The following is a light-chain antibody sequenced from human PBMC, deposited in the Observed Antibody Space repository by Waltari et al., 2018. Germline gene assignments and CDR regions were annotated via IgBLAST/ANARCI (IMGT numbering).Light chain of an antibody. V-gene: IGKV3-20*01. CDR1: QSVSRA. J-gene: IGKJ1*01. CDR3: QHYLRLPVT. Sequence: EIVLTQSPGTLSLSLGERATLSCRASQSVSRALTWYQQKPGQAPRFLIYGASTRATGIPDRFSCSGSGTDFSLTISRLEPDDFAVYYCQHYLRLPVTFGQGTTVEI. CDR2: GAS.